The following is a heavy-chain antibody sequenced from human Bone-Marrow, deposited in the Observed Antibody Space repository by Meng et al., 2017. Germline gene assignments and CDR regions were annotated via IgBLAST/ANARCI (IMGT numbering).Heavy chain of an antibody. Sequence: VRLHKWGAGLLKPPETLSLTCVVSGGSFSDYYWSWIRQPPGKGLEWIGEINHSGSTNYNPSLESRATISVDTSQNNLSLKLSSVTAADSAVYYCARGPTTMAHDFDYWGQGTLVTVSS. CDR2: INHSGST. D-gene: IGHD4-11*01. CDR1: GGSFSDYY. CDR3: ARGPTTMAHDFDY. J-gene: IGHJ4*02. V-gene: IGHV4-34*01.